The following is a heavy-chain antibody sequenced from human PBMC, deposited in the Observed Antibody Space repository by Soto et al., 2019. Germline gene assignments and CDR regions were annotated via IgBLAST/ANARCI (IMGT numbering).Heavy chain of an antibody. Sequence: EVQLVESGGGLVKPGGSLRLSCAASGFTFSSYSMNWVRQAPGKGLEWVSSISSSSNFISYGDSVKGRFTISRDNAKNSLYLQMSSMRAEDTAVYYCARDRDYYYYYMDVWGKGTTVPVSS. V-gene: IGHV3-21*01. CDR1: GFTFSSYS. J-gene: IGHJ6*03. D-gene: IGHD3-10*01. CDR3: ARDRDYYYYYMDV. CDR2: ISSSSNFI.